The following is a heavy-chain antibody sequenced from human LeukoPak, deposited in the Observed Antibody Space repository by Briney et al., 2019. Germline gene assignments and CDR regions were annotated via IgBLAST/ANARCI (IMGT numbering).Heavy chain of an antibody. CDR1: AGSFSGYY. CDR3: ATSGGPINWFDP. V-gene: IGHV4-34*01. CDR2: IDHRGNT. Sequence: SETLSLTCAVYAGSFSGYYWGWIRQPPGKGLQWIGEIDHRGNTNYNPSLKSRVTISVDTSKNQFSLKLSSVTAADTAVYYCATSGGPINWFDPWGQGTLVTVSS. J-gene: IGHJ5*02. D-gene: IGHD2-15*01.